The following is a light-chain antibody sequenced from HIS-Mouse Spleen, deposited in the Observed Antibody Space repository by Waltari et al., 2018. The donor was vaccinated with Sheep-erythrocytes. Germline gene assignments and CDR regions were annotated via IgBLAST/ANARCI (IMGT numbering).Light chain of an antibody. CDR2: EVS. J-gene: IGLJ3*02. CDR1: SSDVGGYNY. CDR3: SSYAGSNNWV. Sequence: QPALTQPPSASGSPGQSFTLPGPGTSSDVGGYNYVSWYQQHPGKAPKLMIYEVSKRPSGVPDRFSGSKSGNTASLTVSGLQAEDEADYYCSSYAGSNNWVFGGGTKLTVL. V-gene: IGLV2-8*01.